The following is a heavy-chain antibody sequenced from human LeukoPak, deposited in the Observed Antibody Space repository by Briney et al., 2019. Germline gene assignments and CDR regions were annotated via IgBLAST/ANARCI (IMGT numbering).Heavy chain of an antibody. V-gene: IGHV1-8*01. D-gene: IGHD2-15*01. CDR2: MNPNSGRT. J-gene: IGHJ6*02. CDR3: AREGLPYAMDV. CDR1: GYSLISYD. Sequence: ASVKVSCKASGYSLISYDINWVRQAAGQGLGWMGWMNPNSGRTGYAQTFQGRVTMTRDTSLNTAYMELSSLKSEDTAIYYCAREGLPYAMDVWGQGTTVTVSS.